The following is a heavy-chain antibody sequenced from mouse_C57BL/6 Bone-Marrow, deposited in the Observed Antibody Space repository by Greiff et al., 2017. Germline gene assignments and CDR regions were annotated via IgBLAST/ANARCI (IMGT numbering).Heavy chain of an antibody. Sequence: VQLQQSGPELVKPGDSVKISCKASGYSFTGYFLNWVMQSHGKSLAWIGRINPYNGDTFYNQKFKGKATLTVDKSSSTAHMELRSLTSEDSAVYYCARDYYGSSHWYFDVWGTGTTVTVSS. CDR3: ARDYYGSSHWYFDV. CDR2: INPYNGDT. D-gene: IGHD1-1*01. V-gene: IGHV1-20*01. J-gene: IGHJ1*03. CDR1: GYSFTGYF.